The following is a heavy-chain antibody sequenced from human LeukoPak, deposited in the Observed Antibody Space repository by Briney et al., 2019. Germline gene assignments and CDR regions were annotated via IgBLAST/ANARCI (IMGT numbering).Heavy chain of an antibody. J-gene: IGHJ2*01. Sequence: SSETLSLTCTVSGGSISSYYWSWIRQPPGKGLEWIGYIYYSGSTNYNPSLKSRVTISVDTPKNQFSLKLSSVTAADTAVYYCARDLRTRAVAGTRYFDLWGRGTLVTVSS. D-gene: IGHD6-19*01. CDR1: GGSISSYY. V-gene: IGHV4-59*01. CDR2: IYYSGST. CDR3: ARDLRTRAVAGTRYFDL.